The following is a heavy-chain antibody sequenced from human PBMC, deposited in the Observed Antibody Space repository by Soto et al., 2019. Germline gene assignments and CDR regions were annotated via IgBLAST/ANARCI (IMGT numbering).Heavy chain of an antibody. V-gene: IGHV3-30*18. J-gene: IGHJ4*02. Sequence: QVQLVESGGGVVQPGGSLRLSCAASGFTFSSYGMHWVRQAPGKGLEWVAGISYDERNKYYVDSGKGRFTISRDNSKNTLFLQMNSLRVEDSAVYYCTNGLGQPLAPEFDYWGQGTLVTVSS. CDR3: TNGLGQPLAPEFDY. CDR2: ISYDERNK. D-gene: IGHD3-16*01. CDR1: GFTFSSYG.